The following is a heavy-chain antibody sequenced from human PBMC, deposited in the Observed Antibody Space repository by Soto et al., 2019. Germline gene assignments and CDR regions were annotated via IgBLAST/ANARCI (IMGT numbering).Heavy chain of an antibody. D-gene: IGHD3-22*01. Sequence: GGSLRLSCAASGFTFSSYSMNWVRQAPGKGLEWVSYISSSSSTIYYAGSVKGRFTISRDNARNSLYLQMNSLRDEDTAVYYCARDGGYYDSSGYNYWFDYWGQGTLATVSS. V-gene: IGHV3-48*02. CDR3: ARDGGYYDSSGYNYWFDY. CDR1: GFTFSSYS. J-gene: IGHJ4*02. CDR2: ISSSSSTI.